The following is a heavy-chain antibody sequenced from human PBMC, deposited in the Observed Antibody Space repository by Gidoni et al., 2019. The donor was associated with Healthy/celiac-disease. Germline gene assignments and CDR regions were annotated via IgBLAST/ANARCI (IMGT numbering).Heavy chain of an antibody. CDR1: GSCFTSHW. CDR3: ARADHYYDSSGYNWFDP. D-gene: IGHD3-22*01. Sequence: DVQLVQSGAAVKKPGESLRISCKGSGSCFTSHWISWVRQMPGKGLEWMGRIDPSDSYTNYSPSYQGHVTISADKSISTAYLQWSSLKASDTAMYYCARADHYYDSSGYNWFDPWGQETLVTVSS. CDR2: IDPSDSYT. J-gene: IGHJ5*02. V-gene: IGHV5-10-1*03.